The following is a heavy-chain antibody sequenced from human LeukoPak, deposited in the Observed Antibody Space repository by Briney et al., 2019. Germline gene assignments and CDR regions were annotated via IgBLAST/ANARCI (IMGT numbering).Heavy chain of an antibody. CDR1: GYTLTELS. CDR3: AVVVEGATWALDY. V-gene: IGHV1-24*01. Sequence: GASMKVSCKVSGYTLTELSMHWVRQAPGKGLEWMGGFDPEDGETIYAQKFQGRVTITADESTSTAYMELSSLRSEDTAVYYCAVVVEGATWALDYWGQGTLVTVSS. CDR2: FDPEDGET. D-gene: IGHD1-26*01. J-gene: IGHJ4*02.